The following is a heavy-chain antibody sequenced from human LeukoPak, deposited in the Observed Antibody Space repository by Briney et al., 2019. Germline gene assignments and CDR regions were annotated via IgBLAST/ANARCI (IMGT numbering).Heavy chain of an antibody. CDR2: IYYSGST. CDR3: ARVRSENFWSGYFDH. D-gene: IGHD3-3*01. Sequence: PSETLSLTCTVSGGSISSYYWSWIRQPPGKGPEWIGYIYYSGSTNYNPSLKSRVTISVDTSKNQFSLKLSSVTAADTAVYYCARVRSENFWSGYFDHWGQGTLVTVSS. V-gene: IGHV4-59*01. J-gene: IGHJ4*02. CDR1: GGSISSYY.